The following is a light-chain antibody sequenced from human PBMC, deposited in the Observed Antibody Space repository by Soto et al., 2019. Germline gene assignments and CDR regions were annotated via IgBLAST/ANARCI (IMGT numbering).Light chain of an antibody. CDR3: QQYDNLPWT. V-gene: IGKV1-33*01. J-gene: IGKJ1*01. CDR1: QDISNY. CDR2: DAS. Sequence: DIQMTQSPSSLSASVGDRVTITCQVSQDISNYLNWYQQKPGKAPKLLIYDASNLETGVPSRFSGSGSGPDFTFTISSLQPEDIATYYCQQYDNLPWTFGQGTKVEIK.